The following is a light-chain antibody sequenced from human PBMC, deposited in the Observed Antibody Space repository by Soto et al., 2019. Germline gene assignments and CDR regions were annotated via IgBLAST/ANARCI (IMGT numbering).Light chain of an antibody. J-gene: IGLJ2*01. CDR2: NND. CDR3: AAWDDSLKGVV. V-gene: IGLV1-44*01. Sequence: QAVVTQPPSASGTPGQRVTISCSGGTSNVGRYAVNWYQQLPGTAPKLLIYNNDRRPSGVPDRFSGSKAGTSASLAISGLQSEDEAHYYCAAWDDSLKGVVFGGGTKVTVL. CDR1: TSNVGRYA.